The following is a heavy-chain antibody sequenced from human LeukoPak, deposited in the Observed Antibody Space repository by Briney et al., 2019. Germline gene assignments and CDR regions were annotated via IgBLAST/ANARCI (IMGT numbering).Heavy chain of an antibody. J-gene: IGHJ3*02. D-gene: IGHD2-15*01. V-gene: IGHV1-2*04. CDR3: ARDEYLGGNDAFDI. CDR1: GYTFTGYY. CDR2: INPNSGGT. Sequence: RASVKVSCKASGYTFTGYYMHWVRQSPGQGLEWMGWINPNSGGTNYAQKFQGWVTMTRDTSISTAYMELSRLRSDDTAVYYCARDEYLGGNDAFDIWGQGTMVTVSS.